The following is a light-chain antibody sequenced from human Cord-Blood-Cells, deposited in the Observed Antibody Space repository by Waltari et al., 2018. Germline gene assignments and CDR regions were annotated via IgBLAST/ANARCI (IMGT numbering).Light chain of an antibody. CDR1: QDISNC. J-gene: IGKJ3*01. CDR2: DAS. CDR3: QQYDNLPPYT. V-gene: IGKV1-33*01. Sequence: EIQITQYPSLPSASVGERVTITCQASQDISNCLNWYQQKPGKAPKLLIYDASNLETGVPSRFSGSGSGTDFTFTISSLQPEDIATYYCQQYDNLPPYTYGPGTKVDIK.